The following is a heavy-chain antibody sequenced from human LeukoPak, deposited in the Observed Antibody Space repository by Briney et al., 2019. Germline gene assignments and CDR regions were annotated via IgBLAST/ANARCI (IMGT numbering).Heavy chain of an antibody. J-gene: IGHJ4*02. CDR1: GFTSSNAW. D-gene: IGHD3-3*01. Sequence: PGGSLRLSCAASGFTSSNAWMSWVRQAPGKGLGWVGRIKSKTDGGTTDYAAPVKGRFTISRDDSKNTLYLQMNSLKTEDTAVYYCTTDFWSGYYYFDYWGQGTLVTVSS. CDR2: IKSKTDGGTT. CDR3: TTDFWSGYYYFDY. V-gene: IGHV3-15*01.